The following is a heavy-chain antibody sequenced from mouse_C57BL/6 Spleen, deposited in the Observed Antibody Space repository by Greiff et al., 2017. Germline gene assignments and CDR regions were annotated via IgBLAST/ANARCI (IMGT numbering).Heavy chain of an antibody. D-gene: IGHD3-2*02. J-gene: IGHJ4*01. V-gene: IGHV1-52*01. Sequence: QVQLQQSGAELVRPGSSVKLSCKASGYTFTSYWMHWVKQRPIQGLEWIGNIDPSDSETNYNQKFKAKATLTVDKSSSTAYMRLSSLPSEDTAIYYWAVASSGPYYYAIDYWGQGTSVTVSS. CDR1: GYTFTSYW. CDR3: AVASSGPYYYAIDY. CDR2: IDPSDSET.